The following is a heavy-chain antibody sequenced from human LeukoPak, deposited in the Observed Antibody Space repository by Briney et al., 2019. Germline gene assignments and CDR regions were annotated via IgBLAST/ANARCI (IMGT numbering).Heavy chain of an antibody. Sequence: SETLSLTCAVYGGSFSGSYWSWIRQPPGKGLEWIGEINDSENTNYNPSLKSRVTISIDTSKNQFSLTLTSVTAADTAVYYCARLPIAVAGPPDYWGQGTLVTVSS. J-gene: IGHJ4*02. CDR1: GGSFSGSY. CDR3: ARLPIAVAGPPDY. V-gene: IGHV4-34*01. D-gene: IGHD6-19*01. CDR2: INDSENT.